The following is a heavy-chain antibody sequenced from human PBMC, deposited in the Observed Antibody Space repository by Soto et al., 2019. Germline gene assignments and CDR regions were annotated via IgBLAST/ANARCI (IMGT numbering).Heavy chain of an antibody. CDR3: ARTGPSASTMMVVVPDY. CDR1: GYTFTSYG. V-gene: IGHV1-18*01. CDR2: ISAYNGNT. Sequence: GASVKVSCKASGYTFTSYGISWVRQAPGQGLEWMGWISAYNGNTNYAQKLQGRVTMTTDTSTSTAYMELRSLRSDDTAVYYCARTGPSASTMMVVVPDYWGQGTLVTVSS. D-gene: IGHD3-22*01. J-gene: IGHJ4*02.